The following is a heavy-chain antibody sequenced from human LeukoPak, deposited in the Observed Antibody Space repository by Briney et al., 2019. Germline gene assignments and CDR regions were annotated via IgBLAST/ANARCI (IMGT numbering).Heavy chain of an antibody. J-gene: IGHJ3*02. D-gene: IGHD6-13*01. CDR3: ARDDGSSWSGYAFDI. V-gene: IGHV1-18*01. Sequence: ASVKVSCKASGYTFTSYGISWERQAPGQGLEWMGWISAYNGNTNYAQKLQGRVTMTTDTSTSTAYMELRSLRSDDTAVYYCARDDGSSWSGYAFDIWGQGTMVTVSS. CDR1: GYTFTSYG. CDR2: ISAYNGNT.